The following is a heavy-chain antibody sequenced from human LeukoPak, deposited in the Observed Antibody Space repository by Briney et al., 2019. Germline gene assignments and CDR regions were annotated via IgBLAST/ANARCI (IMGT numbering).Heavy chain of an antibody. CDR1: GYSISSGYY. CDR2: IYHSGST. V-gene: IGHV4-38-2*01. CDR3: ARGYYYRT. D-gene: IGHD3-10*01. J-gene: IGHJ4*02. Sequence: SETLSLTCAVSGYSISSGYYWGWIRQPPGKGLEWIGSIYHSGSTYYNPSLKSRVTISVDTSTNQFSLRLSSMTAADTAVYYCARGYYYRTWGLGTLVTVSS.